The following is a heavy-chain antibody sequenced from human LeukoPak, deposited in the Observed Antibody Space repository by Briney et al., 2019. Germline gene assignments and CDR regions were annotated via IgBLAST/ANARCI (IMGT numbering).Heavy chain of an antibody. V-gene: IGHV3-33*01. CDR1: GFTFSSYG. Sequence: RTGGSLRLSCAASGFTFSSYGMHWVRQAPGKGLEWVAVIWYDGSNKYYADSVKGRFTISRDNSKNTLYLRMNSLRAEDTAVYYCARTHDYGDYGVDYWGQGTLVTVSS. CDR2: IWYDGSNK. CDR3: ARTHDYGDYGVDY. D-gene: IGHD4-17*01. J-gene: IGHJ4*02.